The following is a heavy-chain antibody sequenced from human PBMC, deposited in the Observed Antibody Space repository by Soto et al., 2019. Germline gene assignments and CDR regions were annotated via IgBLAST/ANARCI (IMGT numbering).Heavy chain of an antibody. CDR3: AKIVHGEGASYFDS. CDR2: FSGSGGST. V-gene: IGHV3-23*01. J-gene: IGHJ4*02. CDR1: GFTFSSYA. Sequence: EVQLLESGGGLVQPGGSLRLSCAASGFTFSSYAMSWVRQAPGKGLEWVSAFSGSGGSTYYADSVKGRFTISRDNSKNTLYQQMNSLRAEDTAVYYCAKIVHGEGASYFDSWGQGTLVNVSS. D-gene: IGHD3-10*01.